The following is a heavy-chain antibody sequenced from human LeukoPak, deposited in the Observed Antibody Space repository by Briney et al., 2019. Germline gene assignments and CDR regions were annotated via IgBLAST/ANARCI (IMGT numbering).Heavy chain of an antibody. CDR1: GYSFSGYA. D-gene: IGHD4-17*01. V-gene: IGHV1-18*04. Sequence: GASVKVFCKASGYSFSGYAISWVRQAPGQGLEWMGRISAYSGDTKYAQNFQGRLTMTTDTSTSTAYMELRSLRSDDTAVYFCARPGTSYGDYGWYFDLWGRGTLVTVSS. CDR2: ISAYSGDT. J-gene: IGHJ2*01. CDR3: ARPGTSYGDYGWYFDL.